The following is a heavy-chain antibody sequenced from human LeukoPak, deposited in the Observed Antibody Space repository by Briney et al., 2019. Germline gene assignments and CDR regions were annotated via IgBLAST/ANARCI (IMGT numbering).Heavy chain of an antibody. Sequence: PGGSLRLSCAASGFTFSSYAMNWVRQAPGKGLEWVSAISGGGGTTYYADSVKGRFTISRDNSKNTLFLQMNSLRTEDTAVYYCAKDFVPRGGSYFPGFDYWGQGTLVIVSS. V-gene: IGHV3-23*01. J-gene: IGHJ4*02. CDR2: ISGGGGTT. CDR1: GFTFSSYA. D-gene: IGHD1-26*01. CDR3: AKDFVPRGGSYFPGFDY.